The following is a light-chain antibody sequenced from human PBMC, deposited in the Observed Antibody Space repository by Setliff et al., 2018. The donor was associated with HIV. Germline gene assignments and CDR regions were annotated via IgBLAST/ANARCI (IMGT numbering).Light chain of an antibody. CDR1: ESLLHSNGYNY. CDR3: MQGLQTRLT. J-gene: IGKJ4*01. CDR2: LGS. V-gene: IGKV2-28*01. Sequence: DIVMTQSPLSLPVTPGEPASISCRSSESLLHSNGYNYLDWYLQKPGQPPQLLIYLGSNRASGVPDRFSGSGSGTDFTLKISRVEAEDVGFYYCMQGLQTRLTFGGGTKV.